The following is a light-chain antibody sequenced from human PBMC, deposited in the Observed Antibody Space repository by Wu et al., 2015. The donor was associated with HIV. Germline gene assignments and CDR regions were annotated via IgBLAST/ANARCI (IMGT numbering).Light chain of an antibody. CDR1: QDISNY. J-gene: IGKJ4*01. Sequence: DIQMTQSPSSLSASVGDRISITCRASQDISNYLAWYQQKPGKVPKLLIYAASTLQSGVPSRFSGSGSGTDFTLTISSLQPEDVATYYCQKYNSAPDSLAFGGGTKVEIK. CDR2: AAS. CDR3: QKYNSAPDSLA. V-gene: IGKV1-27*01.